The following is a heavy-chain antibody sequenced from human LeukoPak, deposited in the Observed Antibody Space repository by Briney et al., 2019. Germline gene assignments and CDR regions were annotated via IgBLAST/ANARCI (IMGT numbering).Heavy chain of an antibody. CDR1: GYSISNGYY. V-gene: IGHV4-61*02. CDR2: IYTSGST. CDR3: ARDWGVGIFDY. Sequence: KPSETLSLTCAVSGYSISNGYYWVWIRQPAGKGLEWIGRIYTSGSTNYNPSLKSRVTISVDTSKNQFSLKLSSVTAADTAVYYCARDWGVGIFDYWGQGTLVTVSS. D-gene: IGHD2-8*01. J-gene: IGHJ4*02.